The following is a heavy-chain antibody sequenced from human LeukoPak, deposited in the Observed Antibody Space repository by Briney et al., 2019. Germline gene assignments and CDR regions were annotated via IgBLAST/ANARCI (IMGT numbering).Heavy chain of an antibody. CDR2: ISGSGGST. V-gene: IGHV3-23*01. D-gene: IGHD3-22*01. J-gene: IGHJ4*02. CDR3: AKRGVVIRVILVGFHKEAYYFDS. Sequence: GGSLRLSCAVSGITVSNYGMSWVRQAPGKGLEWVAGISGSGGSTHYADSVKGRFTISRDNPRNTLYLQMNSLRLEDTAVYFCAKRGVVIRVILVGFHKEAYYFDSWGQGALVTVSS. CDR1: GITVSNYG.